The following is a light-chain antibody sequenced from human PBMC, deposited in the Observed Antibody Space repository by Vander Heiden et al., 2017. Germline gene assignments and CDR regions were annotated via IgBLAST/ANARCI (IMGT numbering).Light chain of an antibody. V-gene: IGLV2-23*01. CDR1: SSDVGGYNH. CDR3: CSYAGSSTWV. CDR2: EGS. J-gene: IGLJ3*02. Sequence: HSALTQPASVSGSPGQSITISCTGTSSDVGGYNHVSWYQQHPGKAPKLMIYEGSKRPSGVSNRFSGSKSGNTASLTISGLQAEDEADYYCCSYAGSSTWVFGGGTKLTVL.